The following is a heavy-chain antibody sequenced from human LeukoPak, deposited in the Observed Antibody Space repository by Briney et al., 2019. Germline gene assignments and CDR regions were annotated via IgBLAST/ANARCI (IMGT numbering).Heavy chain of an antibody. CDR2: IYTDGAT. Sequence: GGSLTLSWAISGITVTPSDMSWARQPPGGGREWVSSIYTDGATHYADFVKGRFTISRVNSRNTVYLQMSSLRPDDTAVYFCARDRAGSKPWVEFHPWGQGTLVTVSS. J-gene: IGHJ5*02. D-gene: IGHD3-10*01. V-gene: IGHV3-66*02. CDR1: GITVTPSD. CDR3: ARDRAGSKPWVEFHP.